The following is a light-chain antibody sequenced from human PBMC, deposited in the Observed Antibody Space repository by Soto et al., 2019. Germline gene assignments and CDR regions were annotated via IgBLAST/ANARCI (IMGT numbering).Light chain of an antibody. CDR3: QQYSTYPLP. Sequence: DRVTITGRASQSITTFLAWYQQKPGKAPQILIYDASKLEPGVPSRLSGGGSGTEFTLTISSLQPDDFATYYCQQYSTYPLPFGGGTKVDIK. CDR2: DAS. CDR1: QSITTF. J-gene: IGKJ4*01. V-gene: IGKV1-5*01.